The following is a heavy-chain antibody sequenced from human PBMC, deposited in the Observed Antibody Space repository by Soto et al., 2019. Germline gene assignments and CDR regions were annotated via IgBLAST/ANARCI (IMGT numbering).Heavy chain of an antibody. Sequence: EVQLLESGGGLVQPGGSLRLSCAASGFTFSSYAMRWLGQAPGKGLEWVSAISGSGGSTYYADSVKGRFTISRDNSKNTLYLQMNSLRAEDTAVYYCARRGSGSYYDYWGQGTLVTVSS. V-gene: IGHV3-23*01. CDR3: ARRGSGSYYDY. CDR1: GFTFSSYA. CDR2: ISGSGGST. D-gene: IGHD1-26*01. J-gene: IGHJ4*02.